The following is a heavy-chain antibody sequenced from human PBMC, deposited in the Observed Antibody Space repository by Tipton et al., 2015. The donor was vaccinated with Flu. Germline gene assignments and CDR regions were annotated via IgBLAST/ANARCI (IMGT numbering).Heavy chain of an antibody. V-gene: IGHV5-51*03. J-gene: IGHJ3*02. Sequence: QLVQSGAEAKKPGESLKISCKASGYSFTNYWIAWVRQVPGKGLEWMGIIYLDDSDARYSPSFRGQVTISADKSISTAYLQWSSLKASDTAMYYCAREDYYDSSGQSPNDAFDIWGQGTMVTVSS. CDR1: GYSFTNYW. CDR2: IYLDDSDA. CDR3: AREDYYDSSGQSPNDAFDI. D-gene: IGHD3-22*01.